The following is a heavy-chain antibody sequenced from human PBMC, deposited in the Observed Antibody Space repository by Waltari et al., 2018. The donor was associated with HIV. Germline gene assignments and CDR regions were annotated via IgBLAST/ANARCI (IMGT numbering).Heavy chain of an antibody. CDR2: IKQGGSEK. CDR1: GFTFSSYW. J-gene: IGHJ6*02. CDR3: ARDSPSLVAAAGTYQLGHDYYGRDG. Sequence: LVESGGGLVQPGGCLRLSCAASGFTFSSYWMSWVRQAPGKGLEWVANIKQGGSEKYYVDSVKGRFTISRDNAKNSLYLQMNSLRAEDTTVYYCARDSPSLVAAAGTYQLGHDYYGRDGWGQGTTVTVSS. D-gene: IGHD6-13*01. V-gene: IGHV3-7*01.